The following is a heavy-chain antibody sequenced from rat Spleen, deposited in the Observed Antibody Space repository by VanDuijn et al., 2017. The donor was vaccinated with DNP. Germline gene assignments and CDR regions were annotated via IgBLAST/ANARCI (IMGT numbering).Heavy chain of an antibody. CDR2: INADGGRT. D-gene: IGHD4-1*01. CDR1: GFTFSDYW. J-gene: IGHJ4*01. Sequence: EVRLVESGGALVQPGRSLKLSCVASGFTFSDYWMYWVRQAPGMGLEWVASINADGGRTFYADSVKGRFTLSRDNAENTEYLQMNSLRSADTATYYCAKDRGFGAMDAWGQGTSVTVSS. CDR3: AKDRGFGAMDA. V-gene: IGHV5-58*01.